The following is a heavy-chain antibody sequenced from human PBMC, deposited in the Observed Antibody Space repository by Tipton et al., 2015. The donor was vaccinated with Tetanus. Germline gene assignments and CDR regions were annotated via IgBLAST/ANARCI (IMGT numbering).Heavy chain of an antibody. CDR3: ARHLYGYWFDP. D-gene: IGHD3-10*01. Sequence: TLSLTCTVSGGSISDKKYYWGWIRQPPGKGLEWIASIYFQGDTYYSPSLKSRVTIAVDTFQNLFSLRLSSVTADDTAVYYCARHLYGYWFDPWGQGAQVTVSS. J-gene: IGHJ5*02. CDR2: IYFQGDT. CDR1: GGSISDKKYY. V-gene: IGHV4-39*01.